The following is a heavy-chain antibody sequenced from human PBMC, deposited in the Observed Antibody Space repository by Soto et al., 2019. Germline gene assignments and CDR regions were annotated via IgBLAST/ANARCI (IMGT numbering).Heavy chain of an antibody. V-gene: IGHV1-8*02. D-gene: IGHD1-1*01. J-gene: IGHJ4*02. CDR2: VSPDHGNA. CDR1: GYTFTSYG. CDR3: EVTTGS. Sequence: ASVKVSCKASGYTFTSYGISWVRQAPGQGLEWMGWVSPDHGNAGYAQHFQGRLTLTTNTSINTAYMELNRLTSEDTAVYYCEVTTGSWGQGTMVTVSS.